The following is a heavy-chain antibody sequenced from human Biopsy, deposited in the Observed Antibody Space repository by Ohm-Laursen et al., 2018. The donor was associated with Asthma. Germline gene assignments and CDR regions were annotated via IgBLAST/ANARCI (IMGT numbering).Heavy chain of an antibody. J-gene: IGHJ4*02. CDR2: SSYSGFR. V-gene: IGHV4-59*01. CDR3: ARDQGDSKFDY. CDR1: GGSINSDY. D-gene: IGHD3-16*01. Sequence: VTLSLTCTFSGGSINSDYWSWSRQPPGKGLEWIGLSSYSGFRKYNPSLKSRVTISVDTSKNQLSLNLTSVIAADTAVYYCARDQGDSKFDYWGQGILVTVSS.